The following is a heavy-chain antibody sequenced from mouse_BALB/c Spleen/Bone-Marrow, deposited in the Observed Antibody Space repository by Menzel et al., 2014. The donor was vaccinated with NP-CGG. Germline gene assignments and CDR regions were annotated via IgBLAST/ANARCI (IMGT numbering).Heavy chain of an antibody. CDR3: ARQWFAY. Sequence: EVQGVESGVGLVKPGGSLKLSCAAFRLTFSSYAPSWVRQTPEKRLEWVATISSGGTYTYYPDGWKGRFTMSRDNSKNTLYLQRSSLRSEDTAMYYCARQWFAYWGQGTLVTVSA. V-gene: IGHV5-9-3*01. CDR1: RLTFSSYA. J-gene: IGHJ3*01. CDR2: ISSGGTYT.